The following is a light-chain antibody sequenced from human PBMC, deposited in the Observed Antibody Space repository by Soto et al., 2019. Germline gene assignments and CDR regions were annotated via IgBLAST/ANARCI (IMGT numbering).Light chain of an antibody. Sequence: QSVLTQPASVSGSPGQSITISCTGTTSDIGTYNYVSWYQHRPGTAPKLMIYEVSNRPSGVSNRFSGSKSGYTASLTISGLQAEDEADYYCQSYDSSLTGVVFGGGTKLTVL. CDR3: QSYDSSLTGVV. CDR2: EVS. CDR1: TSDIGTYNY. V-gene: IGLV2-14*01. J-gene: IGLJ2*01.